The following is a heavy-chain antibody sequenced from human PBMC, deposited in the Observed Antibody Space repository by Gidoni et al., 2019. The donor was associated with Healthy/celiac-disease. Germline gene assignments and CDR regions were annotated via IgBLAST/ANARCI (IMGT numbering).Heavy chain of an antibody. Sequence: QVQLVQSGDEVTKPGASVKVSCKASGSTFTSYVISWVRQSPGQGLEWMGWISAYNGNTNEAQKLQGRVNMTTDTSTSRAYMELRSLRSDDTAVYYCARDHWPYIVVVPAVHYGMDVWGQGTTVTVSS. CDR2: ISAYNGNT. CDR1: GSTFTSYV. CDR3: ARDHWPYIVVVPAVHYGMDV. D-gene: IGHD2-2*01. V-gene: IGHV1-18*01. J-gene: IGHJ6*02.